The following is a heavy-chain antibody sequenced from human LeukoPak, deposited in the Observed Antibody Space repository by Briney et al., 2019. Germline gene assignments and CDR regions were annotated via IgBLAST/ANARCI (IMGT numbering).Heavy chain of an antibody. D-gene: IGHD3-9*01. V-gene: IGHV4-39*07. CDR2: IYYSGST. CDR3: ARDPHENYDILTGYYNVIVDDY. CDR1: GGSISSSSYY. J-gene: IGHJ4*02. Sequence: SETLSLTCTVSGGSISSSSYYWGWIRQPPGKGLEWIGSIYYSGSTYYNPSLKSRVTISVDTSKNQFSLKLSSVTAADTAVYYCARDPHENYDILTGYYNVIVDDYWGQGTLITVSS.